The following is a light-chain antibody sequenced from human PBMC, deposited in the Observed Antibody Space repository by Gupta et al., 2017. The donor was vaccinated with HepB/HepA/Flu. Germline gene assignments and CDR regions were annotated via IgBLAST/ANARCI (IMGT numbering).Light chain of an antibody. Sequence: DIQMTQSPSSLSASVGDRVTITCRPIQSINGYLNWSQQKPGKAPKLLLNTTSTVQSGVPSRFSGSGSGTDFTLAISRMQPEDFATYYCQQCDDAPFTFGQGTRLEIE. J-gene: IGKJ2*01. V-gene: IGKV1-39*01. CDR3: QQCDDAPFT. CDR1: QSINGY. CDR2: TTS.